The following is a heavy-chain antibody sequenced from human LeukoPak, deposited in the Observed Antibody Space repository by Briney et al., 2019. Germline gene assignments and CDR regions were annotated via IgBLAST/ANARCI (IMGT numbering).Heavy chain of an antibody. J-gene: IGHJ6*03. D-gene: IGHD2-2*02. CDR3: ARSPALYYYFYMDV. Sequence: GGSLRLSCAASESTFMNYSMNWVRQAPGKGLELVSSISSGGNYMFYVNSVKGRFTISRDNLKNSLFLQMNTLRAEDTAVYYCARSPALYYYFYMDVWGKGTTVTVSS. CDR1: ESTFMNYS. CDR2: ISSGGNYM. V-gene: IGHV3-21*01.